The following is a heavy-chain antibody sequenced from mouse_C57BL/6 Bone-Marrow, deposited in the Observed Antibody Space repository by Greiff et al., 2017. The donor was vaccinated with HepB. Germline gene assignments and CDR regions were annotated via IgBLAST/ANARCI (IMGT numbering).Heavy chain of an antibody. CDR2: IYPGDGDT. J-gene: IGHJ1*03. V-gene: IGHV1-80*01. CDR3: ARLGYYGSRWYFDV. CDR1: GYAFSSYW. Sequence: QVQLQQSGAELVKPGASVKISCKASGYAFSSYWMNWVKQRPGKGLEWIGQIYPGDGDTNYNGKFKGKATLTADKSSSTAYMQLSSLTSEDSAVYFCARLGYYGSRWYFDVWGTGTTVTVSS. D-gene: IGHD1-1*01.